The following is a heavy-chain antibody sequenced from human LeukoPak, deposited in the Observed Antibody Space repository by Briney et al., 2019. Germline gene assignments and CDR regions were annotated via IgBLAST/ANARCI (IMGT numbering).Heavy chain of an antibody. CDR1: GFTFSSYG. J-gene: IGHJ4*02. CDR3: AKPLVAGTKREYFDY. CDR2: ISYDGSNK. Sequence: GGSLRLSCAASGFTFSSYGMHWVRQAPGKGLEWVAVISYDGSNKYYADSVKGRFTISRDNSKNTLYLQMNSLRAEGTAVYYCAKPLVAGTKREYFDYWGQGTLVTVSS. D-gene: IGHD6-19*01. V-gene: IGHV3-30*18.